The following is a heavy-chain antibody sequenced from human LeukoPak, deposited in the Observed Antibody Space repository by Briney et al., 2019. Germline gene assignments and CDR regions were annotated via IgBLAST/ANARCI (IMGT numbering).Heavy chain of an antibody. CDR3: ARGAYGDYGGGFDY. D-gene: IGHD4-17*01. Sequence: GGSLRLSCAASGFTFSSYEMNWVRQAPGKGLEWVSYIISSSTTIYYADSVKGRFTIYRDNSKNTLYLQMNSLRAEDTAVYYWARGAYGDYGGGFDYWGQGTLVTVSS. J-gene: IGHJ4*02. CDR2: IISSSTTI. CDR1: GFTFSSYE. V-gene: IGHV3-48*03.